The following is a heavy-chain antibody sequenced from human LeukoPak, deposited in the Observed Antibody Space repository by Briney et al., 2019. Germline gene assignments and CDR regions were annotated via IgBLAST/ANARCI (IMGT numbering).Heavy chain of an antibody. D-gene: IGHD1-26*01. CDR3: AREDSGSYYSRFDY. J-gene: IGHJ4*02. CDR2: IYTSGST. CDR1: GGSISSYY. V-gene: IGHV4-4*07. Sequence: SVTLSLTCTVSGGSISSYYWSWIRQPAGEGLEWIGRIYTSGSTNYNPSLKSRVTISVVTSKNQFSLKLSSVTAADTAVYYCAREDSGSYYSRFDYWGQGTLVTVSS.